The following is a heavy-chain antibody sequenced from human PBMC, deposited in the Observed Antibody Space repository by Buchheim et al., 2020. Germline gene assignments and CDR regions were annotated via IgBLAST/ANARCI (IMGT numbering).Heavy chain of an antibody. CDR3: ASISLPRSGGNYYDSSGHVPFADP. J-gene: IGHJ5*02. D-gene: IGHD3-22*01. CDR1: GGSFSGYS. Sequence: QVQLQQWGAGLLKPSETLSLTCAVYGGSFSGYSWSWIRQPPGKGLEWIGEINHSGSTNYNPSLKSRVTISVDTSKNQLSLKLSSVTAADTAVYYCASISLPRSGGNYYDSSGHVPFADPWGQGTL. V-gene: IGHV4-34*01. CDR2: INHSGST.